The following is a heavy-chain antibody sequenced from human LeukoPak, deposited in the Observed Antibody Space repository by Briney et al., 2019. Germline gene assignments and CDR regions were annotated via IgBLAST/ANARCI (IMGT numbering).Heavy chain of an antibody. CDR3: ARDYAPRDGYNLYYFDY. J-gene: IGHJ4*02. CDR1: GGSISSSSYY. CDR2: IYYSGST. Sequence: PSETLSLTCTVSGGSISSSSYYWGWIRQPPGKGLEWIGSIYYSGSTYYNPSLKSRVTISVDTSKNQFSLKLSSVTAADTAVYYCARDYAPRDGYNLYYFDYWGQGTLVTVSS. V-gene: IGHV4-39*07. D-gene: IGHD5-24*01.